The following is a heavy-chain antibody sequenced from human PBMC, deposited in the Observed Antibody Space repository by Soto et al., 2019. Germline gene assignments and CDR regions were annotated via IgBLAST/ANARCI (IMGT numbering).Heavy chain of an antibody. V-gene: IGHV3-23*01. CDR2: ISGSGGST. D-gene: IGHD3-3*01. CDR1: GLTFSSYA. J-gene: IGHJ6*02. Sequence: PGGSLRLFCAASGLTFSSYAMSWVRQAPGKGLEWVSAISGSGGSTYYADSVKGRFTISRDNSKNTLYLQRNSLRAEDTAVYYCAKALLPSITIFGVGPYVCMDVWGQGTTVTVSS. CDR3: AKALLPSITIFGVGPYVCMDV.